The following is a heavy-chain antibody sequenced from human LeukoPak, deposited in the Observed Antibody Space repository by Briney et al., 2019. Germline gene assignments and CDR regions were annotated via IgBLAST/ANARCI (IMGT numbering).Heavy chain of an antibody. J-gene: IGHJ4*02. CDR3: ARDRRELLPPYDY. D-gene: IGHD1-26*01. V-gene: IGHV3-21*01. CDR2: ISSSSSYI. Sequence: PGGSLRLSCAASGFTFSSYSMNWVRQAPGKGLEWVSSISSSSSYIYYADSVKGRFTISRDNAKNSLYLQMNSLRAEDTAVYYCARDRRELLPPYDYWGQGTLVTVSS. CDR1: GFTFSSYS.